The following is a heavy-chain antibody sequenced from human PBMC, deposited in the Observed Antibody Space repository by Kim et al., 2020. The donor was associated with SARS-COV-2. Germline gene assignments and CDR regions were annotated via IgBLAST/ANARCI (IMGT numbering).Heavy chain of an antibody. CDR3: ARTTGSGYDWGYFDY. D-gene: IGHD5-12*01. J-gene: IGHJ4*02. V-gene: IGHV4-59*01. Sequence: PPPKSRGPITVDTSKNQFSLKLSSVTAADTAVYYCARTTGSGYDWGYFDYWGQGTLVTVSS.